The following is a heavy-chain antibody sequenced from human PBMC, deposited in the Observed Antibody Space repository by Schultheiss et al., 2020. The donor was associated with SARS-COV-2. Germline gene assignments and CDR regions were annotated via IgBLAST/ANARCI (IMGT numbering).Heavy chain of an antibody. J-gene: IGHJ6*02. D-gene: IGHD2-2*02. CDR1: GFTFSSYA. CDR2: ISYDGSDK. Sequence: GGSLRLSCAASGFTFSSYAMHWVRQAPGKGLEWVAVISYDGSDKYYADSVKGRFTISRDNSKNTLYLQMNTLRADDTAVYYCAREDCSSTSCYTPSIPYYYYGMDVWGQGTTVTVSS. V-gene: IGHV3-30*01. CDR3: AREDCSSTSCYTPSIPYYYYGMDV.